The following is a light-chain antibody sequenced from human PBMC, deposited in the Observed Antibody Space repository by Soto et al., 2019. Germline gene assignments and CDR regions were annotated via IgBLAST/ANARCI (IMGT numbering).Light chain of an antibody. Sequence: QAVLTQPRSVSGSPGQSVTISCTGTSSDVGGYHYVSWYQQHPGKAPQLMIYDVSERPSGVPDRISGSRSGNTASLTISGLQAEDEADYYCCSYSGRSSLLFGGGTKLTVL. CDR2: DVS. J-gene: IGLJ2*01. CDR3: CSYSGRSSLL. CDR1: SSDVGGYHY. V-gene: IGLV2-11*01.